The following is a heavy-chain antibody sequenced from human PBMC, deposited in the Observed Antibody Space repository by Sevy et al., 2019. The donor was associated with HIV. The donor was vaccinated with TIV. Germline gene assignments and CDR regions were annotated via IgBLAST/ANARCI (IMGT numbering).Heavy chain of an antibody. CDR3: AREGGYTSAWSPGNS. CDR1: GFTFNTHA. CDR2: ISYDGIIK. J-gene: IGHJ4*02. V-gene: IGHV3-30*04. Sequence: GGSLRLSCAASGFTFNTHAMHWVRQAPGKGLEWVALISYDGIIKYYADSVKGRLTISRDNSKNTLSLQMNSLRIEDTAVYYCAREGGYTSAWSPGNSWGQGTLVTVSS. D-gene: IGHD6-19*01.